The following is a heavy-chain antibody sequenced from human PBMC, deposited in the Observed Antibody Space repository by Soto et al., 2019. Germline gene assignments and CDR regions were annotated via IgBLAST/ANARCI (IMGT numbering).Heavy chain of an antibody. Sequence: SETLSLTCTVPDDFISSYYWNWIRQPAGKGLEWIGRVSTNGATNYNPSLESRVTMSVDTSKNQFSLRLTSVTAADTAVYFCARADYEILTGSYAMDVWGQGTTVTVSS. J-gene: IGHJ6*02. CDR2: VSTNGAT. CDR1: DDFISSYY. D-gene: IGHD3-9*01. CDR3: ARADYEILTGSYAMDV. V-gene: IGHV4-4*07.